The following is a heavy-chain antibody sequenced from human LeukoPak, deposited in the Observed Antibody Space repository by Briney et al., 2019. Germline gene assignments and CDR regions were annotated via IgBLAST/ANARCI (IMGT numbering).Heavy chain of an antibody. D-gene: IGHD6-19*01. Sequence: GGSLRLSCAASGFAFSSYGMHWVRQAPGKGLEWVAVIWYDGSNKYYADSVKGRLIISRDNSKNTLFLQMNSLRADDTAVYYCAREGNQWLNWGQGTLVTVSS. CDR3: AREGNQWLN. CDR2: IWYDGSNK. CDR1: GFAFSSYG. J-gene: IGHJ4*02. V-gene: IGHV3-33*01.